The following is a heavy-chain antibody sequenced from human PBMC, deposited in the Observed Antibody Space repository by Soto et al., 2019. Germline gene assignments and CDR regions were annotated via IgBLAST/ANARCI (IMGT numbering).Heavy chain of an antibody. CDR3: ARQKYYDFWSGYTYYMDV. Sequence: ASVKVSCKASGYTFTSYGISWVRQAPGQGLEWMGWISAYNGNTNYAQKLQGRVTMTTDTSTSTAYMELRSLRSDDTAVYYCARQKYYDFWSGYTYYMDVWGKGTTVTVSS. CDR1: GYTFTSYG. CDR2: ISAYNGNT. D-gene: IGHD3-3*01. V-gene: IGHV1-18*01. J-gene: IGHJ6*03.